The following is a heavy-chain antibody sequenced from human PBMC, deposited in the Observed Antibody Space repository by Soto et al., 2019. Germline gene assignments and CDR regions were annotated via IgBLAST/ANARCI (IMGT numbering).Heavy chain of an antibody. CDR2: INAGNGNT. CDR1: GYTFTSYA. J-gene: IGHJ5*02. V-gene: IGHV1-3*01. CDR3: ARKLGGWPDH. D-gene: IGHD1-26*01. Sequence: QVQLVQSGAEVKKPGASVKVSCKASGYTFTSYAMHWVRQAPGQRLEWMGWINAGNGNTKYSQKFQGRVTITRDTCASTAELELSRLRSEDTDVYSCARKLGGWPDHWGQGTLVTVSS.